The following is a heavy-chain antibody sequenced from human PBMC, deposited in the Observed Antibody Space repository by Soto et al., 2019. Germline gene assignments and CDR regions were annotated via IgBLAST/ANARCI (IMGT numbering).Heavy chain of an antibody. V-gene: IGHV4-31*03. Sequence: QVQLQESGPGLVQPSQTLSLTCTVSDGSISSGGFYWSWIRQHPEKGLEWIGWIYHSGNTYYNPSLKSRVTLLQDTSKNQFSLKLTSVTAADTAVYYCARGTYQYYDSSGVQNRFDPWGQGTLVTVSS. CDR1: DGSISSGGFY. CDR2: IYHSGNT. J-gene: IGHJ5*02. D-gene: IGHD3-22*01. CDR3: ARGTYQYYDSSGVQNRFDP.